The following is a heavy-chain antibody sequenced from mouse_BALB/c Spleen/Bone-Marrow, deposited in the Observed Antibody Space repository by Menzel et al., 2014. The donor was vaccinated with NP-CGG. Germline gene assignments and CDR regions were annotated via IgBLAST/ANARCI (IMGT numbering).Heavy chain of an antibody. V-gene: IGHV2-2*02. CDR1: GLSLTTYG. J-gene: IGHJ4*01. CDR3: ARNLYYGSSLYAMDY. CDR2: IWSGGST. Sequence: VQLQQSGPGLVQPSQSLSITCTVSGLSLTTYGVHWVRQSPGKGLEWLGVIWSGGSTDYNAAFISRLSITKDNSKSQVFFKMNSLQANDTAIYYCARNLYYGSSLYAMDYWGQGASVTVSS. D-gene: IGHD1-1*01.